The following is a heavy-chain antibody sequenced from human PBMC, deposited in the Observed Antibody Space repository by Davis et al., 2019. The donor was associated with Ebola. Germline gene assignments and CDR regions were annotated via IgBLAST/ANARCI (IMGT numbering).Heavy chain of an antibody. Sequence: PSETLSLTCTVSGGSISSYYWSWIRQPPGKGLEWIGYIYYSGSTNYNPSLKSRVTISVDTSKNQFPLKLSSVTAADTAVYYCARDGAVAGNWFDPWGQGTLVTVSS. D-gene: IGHD6-19*01. CDR3: ARDGAVAGNWFDP. V-gene: IGHV4-59*01. CDR1: GGSISSYY. J-gene: IGHJ5*02. CDR2: IYYSGST.